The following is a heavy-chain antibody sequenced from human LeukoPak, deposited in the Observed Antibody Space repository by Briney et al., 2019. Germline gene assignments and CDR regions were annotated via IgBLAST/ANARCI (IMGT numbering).Heavy chain of an antibody. J-gene: IGHJ4*02. CDR1: GYTFTGYY. CDR3: ARVKTMIVIRLFDY. D-gene: IGHD3-22*01. Sequence: ASVKVSCKASGYTFTGYYMHWVRQAPGQGLEWMGWINPNSGGTNYAQKFQGRATMTRDTSISTAFMELSRLRSDDTAVYYCARVKTMIVIRLFDYWGQGTLVTVSS. CDR2: INPNSGGT. V-gene: IGHV1-2*02.